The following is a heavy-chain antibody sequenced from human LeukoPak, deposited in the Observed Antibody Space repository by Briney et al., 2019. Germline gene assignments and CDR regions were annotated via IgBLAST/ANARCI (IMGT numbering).Heavy chain of an antibody. V-gene: IGHV1-46*01. CDR1: GGTFSSYA. CDR3: AGDSGWYGAFDI. J-gene: IGHJ3*02. D-gene: IGHD6-19*01. Sequence: EASVKVSCKASGGTFSSYAISWVRQAPGQGLEWMGIINPSGGSTSYAQKFQGRVTMTRDTSMSTVYMELSSLRSEDTAVYHCAGDSGWYGAFDIWGQGTMVTVSS. CDR2: INPSGGST.